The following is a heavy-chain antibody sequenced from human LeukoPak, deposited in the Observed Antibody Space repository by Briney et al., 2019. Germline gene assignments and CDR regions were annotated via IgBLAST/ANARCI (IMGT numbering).Heavy chain of an antibody. Sequence: GGSLRLSCAASGFTFSSYAMSWVRQAPGKGLEWVSAISGSGGSTYYADSVKGWFTISRDNSKNTLYLQMNSLGAEDTAVYYCASHPYGSGSTFDYWGQGTLVTVSS. J-gene: IGHJ4*02. CDR2: ISGSGGST. D-gene: IGHD3-10*01. CDR3: ASHPYGSGSTFDY. CDR1: GFTFSSYA. V-gene: IGHV3-23*01.